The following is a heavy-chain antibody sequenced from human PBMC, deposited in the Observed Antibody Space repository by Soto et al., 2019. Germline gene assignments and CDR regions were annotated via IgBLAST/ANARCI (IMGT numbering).Heavy chain of an antibody. CDR1: QFIFSDYA. D-gene: IGHD2-15*01. Sequence: EVQLLESGGGLVQPGGSLRLSCAASQFIFSDYAMSWVRLAPGKGLEWVSAISGSGANTYYAASVKGRFTISRDNSRNSLYLQMNGLGAGDTAIYYCAKEPFCSGGSCYSGAVDIWGQGTMVTVSP. CDR2: ISGSGANT. J-gene: IGHJ3*02. CDR3: AKEPFCSGGSCYSGAVDI. V-gene: IGHV3-23*01.